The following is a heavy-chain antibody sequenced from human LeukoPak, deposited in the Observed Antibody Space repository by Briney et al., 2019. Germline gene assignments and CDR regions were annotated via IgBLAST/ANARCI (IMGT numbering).Heavy chain of an antibody. V-gene: IGHV3-30*02. CDR3: AKLQGIAPAHGAFDI. CDR1: GFTFSSYG. Sequence: PGGSLRLSCAASGFTFSSYGMHWVRQVPGKGLQWVAFIRYDGNNKYYADSVKRRFTISRDNSKHTLYLQMNSLRADDTAVYFCAKLQGIAPAHGAFDIWARHTMVSV. J-gene: IGHJ3*02. CDR2: IRYDGNNK. D-gene: IGHD6-13*01.